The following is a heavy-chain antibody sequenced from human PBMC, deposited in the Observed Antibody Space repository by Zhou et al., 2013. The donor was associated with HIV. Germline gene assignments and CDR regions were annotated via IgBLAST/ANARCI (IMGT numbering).Heavy chain of an antibody. Sequence: QVQLVPSGAEVKKPGASVKVSCKASGHTFTAYYVHWVRQAPGQGLEWVGWINPNNGAADYPQKLQGRVTLTWDTSITTAYMQLSRLTSDDTAVYYCVRAAPASGGXYWGQGNPGHRLL. J-gene: IGHJ4*02. CDR2: INPNNGAA. D-gene: IGHD3-10*01. V-gene: IGHV1-2*02. CDR3: VRAAPASGGXY. CDR1: GHTFTAYY.